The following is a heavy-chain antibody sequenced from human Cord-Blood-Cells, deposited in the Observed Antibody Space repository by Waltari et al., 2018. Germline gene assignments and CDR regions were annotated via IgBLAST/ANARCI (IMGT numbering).Heavy chain of an antibody. CDR1: AGTYSTYD. Sequence: QAQLVQSGAEVKKPGSSVQVPCTASAGTYSTYDTSWVRQARAPGLEWMGGIIPIFGTANYAQKFQGRVTITADKSTSTAYMELSSLRSEDTAVYYCARGRKGAAAGPYYYGMDVWGQGTTVTVSS. CDR3: ARGRKGAAAGPYYYGMDV. V-gene: IGHV1-69*06. J-gene: IGHJ6*02. CDR2: IIPIFGTA. D-gene: IGHD6-13*01.